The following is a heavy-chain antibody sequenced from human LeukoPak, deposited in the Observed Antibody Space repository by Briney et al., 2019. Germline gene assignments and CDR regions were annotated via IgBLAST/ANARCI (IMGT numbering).Heavy chain of an antibody. CDR3: ARDLDYGDLYYYYYGMDV. CDR2: ISGSGGST. CDR1: GFTFSSYA. D-gene: IGHD4-17*01. Sequence: AGGSLRLSCAASGFTFSSYAMSWVRQAPGKGLEWVSAISGSGGSTYYADSVKGRFTISRDNSKNTLYLQMNSLRAEDTAVYYCARDLDYGDLYYYYYGMDVWGQGTTVTVSS. V-gene: IGHV3-23*01. J-gene: IGHJ6*02.